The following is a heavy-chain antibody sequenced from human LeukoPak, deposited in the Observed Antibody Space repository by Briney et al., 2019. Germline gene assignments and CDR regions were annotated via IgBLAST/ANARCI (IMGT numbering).Heavy chain of an antibody. V-gene: IGHV1-2*02. Sequence: ASVKVSCKASGYIFTDYYMHWVRQAPGQGLEWMGWINPNSGGTNYAQKFQGRVTMTRDTSISTAYMELSRLRSDDTAVYYCARDGRPGAVAPFDYWGQGTLVTVSS. J-gene: IGHJ4*02. D-gene: IGHD6-19*01. CDR1: GYIFTDYY. CDR3: ARDGRPGAVAPFDY. CDR2: INPNSGGT.